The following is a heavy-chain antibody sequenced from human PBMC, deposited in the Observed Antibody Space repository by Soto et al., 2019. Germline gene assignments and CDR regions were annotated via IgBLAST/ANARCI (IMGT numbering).Heavy chain of an antibody. CDR1: GYTFTSYG. Sequence: QVQLVQSGAEVKKPGASVKVSCKASGYTFTSYGISWVRQAPGQGLEWMGWISAYNGNTNYAQKLQGRVTMTTDTSTSTAYMELRSLRSDDTAVYYCASVKYSPPYYYYYGRDVWGQGTTVTVSS. J-gene: IGHJ6*02. D-gene: IGHD5-18*01. V-gene: IGHV1-18*01. CDR2: ISAYNGNT. CDR3: ASVKYSPPYYYYYGRDV.